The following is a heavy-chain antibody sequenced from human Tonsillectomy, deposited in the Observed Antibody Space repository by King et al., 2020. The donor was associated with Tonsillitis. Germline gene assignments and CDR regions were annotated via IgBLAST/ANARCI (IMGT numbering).Heavy chain of an antibody. CDR1: GGSISNYY. CDR3: ARHKPSILGSPTLVY. CDR2: YSRST. J-gene: IGHJ1*01. D-gene: IGHD1-26*01. V-gene: IGHV4-59*08. Sequence: QLQESGPGLVKPSETLSLTCTVSGGSISNYYWSWIRQPPGKGLEWIGYSRSTNYNPSRKSRATMSVDTSTNQFSLKMSSVTAADTAVYFCARHKPSILGSPTLVYWGEGTLVTV.